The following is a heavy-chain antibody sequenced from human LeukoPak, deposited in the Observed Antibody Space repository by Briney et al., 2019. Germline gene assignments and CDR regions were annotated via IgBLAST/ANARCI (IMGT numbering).Heavy chain of an antibody. J-gene: IGHJ4*02. V-gene: IGHV4-34*01. D-gene: IGHD5-24*01. CDR2: IDHSGST. CDR3: ARSFRDGYNFIVQKFYFDY. Sequence: SETLSLTCAVYGGSFSGYYWSWIRQPPGEGLEWIGEIDHSGSTNYNPSLKSRVTISVDTSKNQFSLKLSSVTAADTAVYYCARSFRDGYNFIVQKFYFDYWGQGTLVTVSS. CDR1: GGSFSGYY.